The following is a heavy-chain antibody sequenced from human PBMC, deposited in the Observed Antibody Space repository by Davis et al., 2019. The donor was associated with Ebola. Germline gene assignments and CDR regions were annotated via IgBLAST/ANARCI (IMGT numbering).Heavy chain of an antibody. CDR3: ARALGFFGGWFDP. V-gene: IGHV3-30-3*01. CDR2: ISYDGSNK. D-gene: IGHD3-16*01. J-gene: IGHJ5*02. CDR1: GFTFSSYA. Sequence: SCAASGFTFSSYAMHWVRQAPGKGLEWVAVISYDGSNKYYADSVKGRFTISRDNSKNTLYLQMNSLRAEDTAVYYCARALGFFGGWFDPWGQGTLVTVSS.